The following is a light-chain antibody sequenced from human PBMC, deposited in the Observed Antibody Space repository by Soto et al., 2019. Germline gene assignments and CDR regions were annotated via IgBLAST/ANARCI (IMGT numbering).Light chain of an antibody. CDR3: SSYTSSSTVV. CDR1: SSDVGGYNY. V-gene: IGLV2-14*01. CDR2: EVS. J-gene: IGLJ2*01. Sequence: QSVLTQPASVSGSLGRSITISCTGTSSDVGGYNYVSWYQQHPGKAPKLMIYEVSNRPSGVSNRFSGSKSGNTASLTISGLQAEDEADYYCSSYTSSSTVVFGGGTKLTVL.